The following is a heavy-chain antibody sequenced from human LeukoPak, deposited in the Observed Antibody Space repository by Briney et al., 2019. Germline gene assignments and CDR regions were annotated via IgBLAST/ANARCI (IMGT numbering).Heavy chain of an antibody. CDR3: VRGPRYSGYDYFDY. J-gene: IGHJ4*02. D-gene: IGHD5-12*01. V-gene: IGHV3-48*01. Sequence: PGGSLRLSCALSGFTVSTYSTNWVRQAPGKGLEWVAYISSSLSTIDYADSVKGRFTISRDNAKNSLYLQMSSLRREDTAVYFCVRGPRYSGYDYFDYWGQGTLVTVSS. CDR2: ISSSLSTI. CDR1: GFTVSTYS.